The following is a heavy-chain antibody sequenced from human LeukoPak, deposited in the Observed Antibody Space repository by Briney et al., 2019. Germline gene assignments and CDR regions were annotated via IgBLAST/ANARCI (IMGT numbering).Heavy chain of an antibody. J-gene: IGHJ6*02. Sequence: SETLSLTCTVSGGSISSYYWSWIRQPPGKGLEWIGYIYYSGSTNYNPSLKSRVTIPVDTSKNQFSLKLSSVTAADTAVYYCARFLPLGSSSWPSYYYYYGMDVWGQGTTVTVSS. CDR1: GGSISSYY. CDR3: ARFLPLGSSSWPSYYYYYGMDV. CDR2: IYYSGST. D-gene: IGHD6-13*01. V-gene: IGHV4-59*08.